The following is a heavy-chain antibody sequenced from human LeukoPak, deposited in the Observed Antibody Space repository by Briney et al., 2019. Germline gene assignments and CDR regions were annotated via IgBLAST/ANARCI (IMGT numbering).Heavy chain of an antibody. V-gene: IGHV3-33*01. CDR3: AREHSSGWYEYDY. CDR2: IWYDASNK. D-gene: IGHD6-19*01. CDR1: GSTFSSYG. Sequence: GGSLRLSCAASGSTFSSYGMHWVRQAPGKGLEWVAVIWYDASNKYYADSVKGRFAISRDNSKNTLYLQMNSLRAEDTAVYYCAREHSSGWYEYDYWGQGTLVTVSS. J-gene: IGHJ4*02.